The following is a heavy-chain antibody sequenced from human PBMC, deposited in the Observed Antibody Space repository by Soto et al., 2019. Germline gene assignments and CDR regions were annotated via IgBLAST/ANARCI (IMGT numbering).Heavy chain of an antibody. J-gene: IGHJ4*02. CDR2: ISARNGDT. CDR3: ARVMLLPNPAADC. CDR1: GYTFTTYG. V-gene: IGHV1-18*04. Sequence: QVHLVQSGAEVRKTGASVKVSCKTSGYTFTTYGIIWVRQAPGQHLEWLGWISARNGDTNYAQGLQGRVTLTTDTSTSTAYMELKNLRSDDTAVYFCARVMLLPNPAADCWGQGTLVTVSS. D-gene: IGHD6-13*01.